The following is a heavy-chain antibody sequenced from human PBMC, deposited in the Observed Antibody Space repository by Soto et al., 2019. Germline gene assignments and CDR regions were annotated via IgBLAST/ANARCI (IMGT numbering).Heavy chain of an antibody. CDR1: GFTFSSYA. J-gene: IGHJ6*02. CDR3: ARDYCSGGSCYSVNYYYYGMDV. CDR2: ISYDGSNK. Sequence: QVQLVESGGGVVQPGRSLRLSCAASGFTFSSYAMHWVRQAPGKGLEWVAVISYDGSNKYYADSVKGRFTISRDNSKNTLYLQMNSLRAEDTAVYYCARDYCSGGSCYSVNYYYYGMDVWGQGTTVTVSS. V-gene: IGHV3-30-3*01. D-gene: IGHD2-15*01.